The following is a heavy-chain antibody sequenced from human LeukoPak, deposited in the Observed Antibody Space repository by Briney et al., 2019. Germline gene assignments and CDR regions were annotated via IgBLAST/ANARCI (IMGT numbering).Heavy chain of an antibody. J-gene: IGHJ4*02. D-gene: IGHD6-19*01. V-gene: IGHV1-18*01. CDR1: VYTFTIYG. CDR3: ARGPGIAVAGSNWY. CDR2: ISAYNGNK. Sequence: GASVKVSHKSSVYTFTIYGIRGVRQAPGQGGEGMGWISAYNGNKNYTQKLQGRDNMTTNTSTSTAYIELRSLRSDDTAVYYCARGPGIAVAGSNWYWGQGTLVTVSS.